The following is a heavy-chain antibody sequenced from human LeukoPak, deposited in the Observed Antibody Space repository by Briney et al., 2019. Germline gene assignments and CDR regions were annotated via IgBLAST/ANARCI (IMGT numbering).Heavy chain of an antibody. CDR1: GGSFSSNSYY. J-gene: IGHJ5*02. V-gene: IGHV4-39*01. Sequence: SETLSLTCTVSGGSFSSNSYYWGWIRQPPGKGLEWIGSIYYAGSTYYNPSLKSRVTLYVDTSKNQFSLNLNSVTAADTAVYYCARSGYRLRRFDPWGQGTLVTVSS. CDR2: IYYAGST. CDR3: ARSGYRLRRFDP. D-gene: IGHD3-9*01.